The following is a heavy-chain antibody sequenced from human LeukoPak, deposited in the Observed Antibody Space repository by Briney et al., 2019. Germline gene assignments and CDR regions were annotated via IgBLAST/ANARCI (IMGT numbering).Heavy chain of an antibody. V-gene: IGHV3-15*01. CDR1: GFTFSNAW. D-gene: IGHD2-15*01. J-gene: IGHJ4*02. CDR3: TILGCGTCSSQEY. CDR2: IKSETDGGTI. Sequence: GGSLRLSCAAYGFTFSNAWMTWVRQAPGKGLEWVGRIKSETDGGTIDYAAPVKGRFTISRDDSKSALYLQMNSLKTEDTAVYYCTILGCGTCSSQEYWGQGALVTVSS.